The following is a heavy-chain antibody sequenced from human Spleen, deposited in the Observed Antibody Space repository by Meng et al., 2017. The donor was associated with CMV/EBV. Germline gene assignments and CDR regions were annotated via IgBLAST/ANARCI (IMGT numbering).Heavy chain of an antibody. D-gene: IGHD2-2*02. J-gene: IGHJ4*02. CDR3: AKDIGRGNDIVVVPAAIGFDY. CDR1: GFTFSSYS. Sequence: GESLKISCAASGFTFSSYSMNWVRQAPGKGLEWVSSISSSSSYIYYADSVKGRFTISRDNAKNSLYLQMNSLRAEDTAVYYCAKDIGRGNDIVVVPAAIGFDYWGQGTLVTVSS. CDR2: ISSSSSYI. V-gene: IGHV3-21*01.